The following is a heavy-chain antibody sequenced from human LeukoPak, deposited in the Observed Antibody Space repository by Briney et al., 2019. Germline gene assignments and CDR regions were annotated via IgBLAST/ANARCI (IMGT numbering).Heavy chain of an antibody. Sequence: PGGSLRLSCSASGFTFSSYWMSWVRQAPGKGLEWVANIKQDGSEKYYVDSVKGRFTISRDNAKNSLYLQMNSLRAEDTAVYYCARWDGDYFKYYYYMDVWGKGTTVTISS. J-gene: IGHJ6*03. D-gene: IGHD4-17*01. CDR3: ARWDGDYFKYYYYMDV. CDR2: IKQDGSEK. V-gene: IGHV3-7*01. CDR1: GFTFSSYW.